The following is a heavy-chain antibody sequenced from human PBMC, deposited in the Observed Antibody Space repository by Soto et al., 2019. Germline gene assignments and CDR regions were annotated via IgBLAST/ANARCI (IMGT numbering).Heavy chain of an antibody. CDR2: IYHSGRT. CDR1: GGSISSGGYS. V-gene: IGHV4-30-2*01. Sequence: SQTLSLTCAVSGGSISSGGYSWSWIRQPPGKGLEWIGYIYHSGRTYYNPSLKSRVTISVDRSKNQFSLKLSSVTAADTAIYYCAKVSSSWYAGFFDLWGQGTLVTVSS. J-gene: IGHJ4*02. CDR3: AKVSSSWYAGFFDL. D-gene: IGHD6-13*01.